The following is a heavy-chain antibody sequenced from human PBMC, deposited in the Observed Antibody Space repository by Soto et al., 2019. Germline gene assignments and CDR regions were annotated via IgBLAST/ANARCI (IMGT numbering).Heavy chain of an antibody. J-gene: IGHJ6*02. D-gene: IGHD2-15*01. CDR1: GFTFSSYG. CDR2: IWYDGSNK. Sequence: QVQLVESGGGVVQPGRSLRLSCAASGFTFSSYGMHWVRQAPGKGLEWVAVIWYDGSNKYYADSVKGRFTISRDNSKNMLYLQMNSLRAEDTAVYYCVRIVVVGAYYYYGMDVWGQGTTVTVSS. CDR3: VRIVVVGAYYYYGMDV. V-gene: IGHV3-33*01.